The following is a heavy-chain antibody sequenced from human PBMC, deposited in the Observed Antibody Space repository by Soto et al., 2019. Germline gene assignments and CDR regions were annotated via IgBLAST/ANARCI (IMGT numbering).Heavy chain of an antibody. J-gene: IGHJ6*03. D-gene: IGHD3-9*01. V-gene: IGHV1-8*01. CDR1: RYTFTSYD. Sequence: ASVKVSCXASRYTFTSYDINWVRQATGQGLEWMGWMNPNSGNTGYAQKFQGRVTMTRNTSISTAYMELSSLRSEDTAVYYCARMLRYFDRLYYYYYMDVWGKGTTVTVSS. CDR2: MNPNSGNT. CDR3: ARMLRYFDRLYYYYYMDV.